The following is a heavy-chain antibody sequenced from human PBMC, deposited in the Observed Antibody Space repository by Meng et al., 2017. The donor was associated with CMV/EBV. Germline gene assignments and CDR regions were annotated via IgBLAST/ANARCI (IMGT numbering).Heavy chain of an antibody. D-gene: IGHD4-17*01. Sequence: GGSLRLSCAASGFTFSDYYMSWIRQSPGRGLEWVSSISSSSTYIYYADSVKGRFTISRDNARNSLYLQMSSLKAEDTAVYYCARGAHDYGDPVYAFDMWGQGTMVTVSS. CDR3: ARGAHDYGDPVYAFDM. CDR1: GFTFSDYY. J-gene: IGHJ3*02. CDR2: ISSSSTYI. V-gene: IGHV3-11*06.